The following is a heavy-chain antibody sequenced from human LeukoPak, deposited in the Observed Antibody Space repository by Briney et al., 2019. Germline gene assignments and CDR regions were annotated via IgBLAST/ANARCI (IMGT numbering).Heavy chain of an antibody. Sequence: HPGGTLRLSCAASGFTFSSYAMSWVRQAPGKGLEWVSAISGSGGSTYYADSVKGRFTISRDNSKNTLYLQMNSLRAEDTAVYYCAKVRTPPIWFGHSLGVFDYWGQGTLVTVSS. V-gene: IGHV3-23*01. CDR3: AKVRTPPIWFGHSLGVFDY. CDR1: GFTFSSYA. CDR2: ISGSGGST. J-gene: IGHJ4*02. D-gene: IGHD3-10*01.